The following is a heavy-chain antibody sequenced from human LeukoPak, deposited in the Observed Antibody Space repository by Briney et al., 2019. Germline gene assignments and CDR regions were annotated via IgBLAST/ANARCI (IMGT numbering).Heavy chain of an antibody. V-gene: IGHV1-18*01. J-gene: IGHJ3*02. CDR1: GYTFTSYG. CDR2: ISAYNGNT. CDR3: ATERPESSGYYYLDAFDI. Sequence: ASVKVSCKASGYTFTSYGISWVRQAPGQGLEWMGWISAYNGNTNYAQKLQGRVTMTTDTSTSTAYMELRSLRSEDTAVYYCATERPESSGYYYLDAFDIWGQGTMVTVSS. D-gene: IGHD3-22*01.